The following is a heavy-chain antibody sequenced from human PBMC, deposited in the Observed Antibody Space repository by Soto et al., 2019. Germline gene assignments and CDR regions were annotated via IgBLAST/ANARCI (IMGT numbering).Heavy chain of an antibody. CDR1: GGSISSGGYY. J-gene: IGHJ4*02. D-gene: IGHD3-22*01. V-gene: IGHV4-31*03. Sequence: SETLSLTCTVSGGSISSGGYYWSWIRQHPGKGLEWIGYIYYSGSTYYNPSLKSRVTISVDTSKNQFSLNLSSVTAADTAVYYCPRSSRTADYYDSSGYSEWGQGDQVTVSS. CDR3: PRSSRTADYYDSSGYSE. CDR2: IYYSGST.